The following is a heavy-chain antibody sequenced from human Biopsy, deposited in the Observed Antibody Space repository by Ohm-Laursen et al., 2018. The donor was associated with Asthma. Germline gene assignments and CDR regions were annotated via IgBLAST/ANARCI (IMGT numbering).Heavy chain of an antibody. CDR3: ARCQVGYSSGWSLLLKKIYYSGMDV. V-gene: IGHV1-69*13. CDR2: IMTVFGTT. CDR1: GGTFSNFA. Sequence: ASVKVSCKAPGGTFSNFAISWVRQAPGQGLEWLRGIMTVFGTTNYAQKFQGRVTITADESTSTAYMEVTSLRSEDTAIYYCARCQVGYSSGWSLLLKKIYYSGMDVWGQGTAVTVSS. J-gene: IGHJ6*02. D-gene: IGHD6-19*01.